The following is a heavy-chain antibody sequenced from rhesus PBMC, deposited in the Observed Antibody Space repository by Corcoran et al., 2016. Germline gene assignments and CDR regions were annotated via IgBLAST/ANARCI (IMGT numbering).Heavy chain of an antibody. CDR2: IYWDDDK. CDR1: GFSLTTSGLG. V-gene: IGHV2-174*01. CDR3: ARLGNFDY. Sequence: QVTLKESGPALVNPTQTLTLTCTFSGFSLTTSGLGVGWIRQPPGKALEWRALIYWDDDKRYSTSLKSRLTISKDTSKNQVVLTMTNMDPVDTATYYCARLGNFDYWGQGVLVTVSS. J-gene: IGHJ4*01.